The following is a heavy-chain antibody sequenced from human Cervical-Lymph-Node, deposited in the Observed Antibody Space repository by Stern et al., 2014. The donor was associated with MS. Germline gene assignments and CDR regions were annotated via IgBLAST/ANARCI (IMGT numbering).Heavy chain of an antibody. Sequence: VQLVESGAEVKKPGASVKVSCKASGGTFSSYAISWVRQAPGQGLEWMGGIISIFGKANYAQKVQGRVTITADESTSTAYMELSSLRSEDTAVYYCASPRGYSYGAREDWFDPWGQGTLVTVSS. D-gene: IGHD5-18*01. V-gene: IGHV1-69*01. CDR1: GGTFSSYA. CDR2: IISIFGKA. J-gene: IGHJ5*02. CDR3: ASPRGYSYGAREDWFDP.